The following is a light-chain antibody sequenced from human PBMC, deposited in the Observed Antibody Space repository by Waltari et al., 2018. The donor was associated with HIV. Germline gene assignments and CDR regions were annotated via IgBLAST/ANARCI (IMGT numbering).Light chain of an antibody. CDR2: QDN. CDR1: NLGRKY. Sequence: SFGLTQPPSVSLSPGQTAHITCSGDNLGRKYTAWYQHKPGQSPVLVLFQDNKRPPGIPARFSGSNSGNTATLTISGTQTLDEADYYCQAWDSSAHVVFGGGTRLTVL. J-gene: IGLJ2*01. CDR3: QAWDSSAHVV. V-gene: IGLV3-1*01.